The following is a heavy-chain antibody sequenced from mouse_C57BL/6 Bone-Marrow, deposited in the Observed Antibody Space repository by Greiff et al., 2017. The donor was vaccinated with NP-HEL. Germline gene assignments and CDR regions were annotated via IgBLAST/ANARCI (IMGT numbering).Heavy chain of an antibody. V-gene: IGHV5-4*01. Sequence: EVQLQESGGGLVKPGGSLKLSCAASGFTFSSYAMSWVRQTPEKRLEWVATISDGGSYTYYPDNVKGRITISRDNAKNNLYLQMSHLKSEDTAMYYCASSPAWFAYWGQGTLVTVSA. CDR1: GFTFSSYA. CDR3: ASSPAWFAY. CDR2: ISDGGSYT. J-gene: IGHJ3*01.